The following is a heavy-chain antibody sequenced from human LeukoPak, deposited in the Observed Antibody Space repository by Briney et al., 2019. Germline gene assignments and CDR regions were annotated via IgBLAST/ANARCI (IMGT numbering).Heavy chain of an antibody. Sequence: PGGSLRLFCGVSGFTLSSYSMNWVRQAPGKGLEWVSFISSTSKTIYYGDSVKGRFTISRDNAKDSVYLQMNSQRAEDTAVYYCARDGGTSRRYFDYWGQGTLVTVSS. V-gene: IGHV3-48*04. CDR1: GFTLSSYS. J-gene: IGHJ4*02. D-gene: IGHD4-23*01. CDR2: ISSTSKTI. CDR3: ARDGGTSRRYFDY.